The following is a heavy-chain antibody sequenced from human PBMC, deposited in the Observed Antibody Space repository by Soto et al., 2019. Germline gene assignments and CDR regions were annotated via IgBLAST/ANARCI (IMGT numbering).Heavy chain of an antibody. D-gene: IGHD3-3*01. Sequence: GESLKVSCRGSGYDFNTNWFGWVRQLPGRGLEWVGIMYPGDSDTRYNPSLQGHVTLSVDVTVSTAFLQWRSLETSDTGMYFCARLPRDCNKTSCYYADHWGQGTQVTVSS. CDR2: MYPGDSDT. CDR3: ARLPRDCNKTSCYYADH. CDR1: GYDFNTNW. J-gene: IGHJ4*02. V-gene: IGHV5-51*01.